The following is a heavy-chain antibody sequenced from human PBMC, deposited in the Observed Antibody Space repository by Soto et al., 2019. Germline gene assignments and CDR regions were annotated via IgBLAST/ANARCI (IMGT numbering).Heavy chain of an antibody. CDR1: GFTSGDYG. V-gene: IGHV3-49*04. CDR3: SRDGDYYGLEV. D-gene: IGHD3-3*01. J-gene: IGHJ6*04. Sequence: PGWSLRLSCSFSGFTSGDYGLTLVRQAPGKGLEWVGFTTSPAYGGTTEYAASVKGRFIISRDDSKSVAYLQMNSLQTEDTAIYYCSRDGDYYGLEVCGGGTKVTVSS. CDR2: TTSPAYGGTT.